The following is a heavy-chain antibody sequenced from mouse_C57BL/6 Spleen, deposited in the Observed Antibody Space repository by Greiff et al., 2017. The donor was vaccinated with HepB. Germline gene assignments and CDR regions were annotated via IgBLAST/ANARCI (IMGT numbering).Heavy chain of an antibody. V-gene: IGHV1-18*01. Sequence: VQLQQSGPELVKPGASVKIPCKASGYTFTDYNMDWVKQSHGKSLEWIGDINPNNGGTIYNQKFKGKATLTVDKSSSTAYMELRSLTSEDTAVYYCARRYYDYENWYFDVWGTGTTVTVSS. CDR3: ARRYYDYENWYFDV. CDR2: INPNNGGT. D-gene: IGHD2-4*01. J-gene: IGHJ1*03. CDR1: GYTFTDYN.